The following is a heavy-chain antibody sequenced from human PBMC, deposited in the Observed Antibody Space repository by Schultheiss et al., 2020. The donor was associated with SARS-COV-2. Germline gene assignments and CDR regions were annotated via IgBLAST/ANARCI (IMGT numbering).Heavy chain of an antibody. CDR2: IIPIFGTA. CDR1: GGTFSSYA. CDR3: ARVAKDFWSGTPSYYYGMDV. D-gene: IGHD3-3*01. J-gene: IGHJ6*02. Sequence: SVKVSCKASGGTFSSYAISWVRQAPGQGLEWMGGIIPIFGTANYAQKFQDRVTITADESTSTAYMELSSLRSEDTAVYYCARVAKDFWSGTPSYYYGMDVWGQGNTVTVSS. V-gene: IGHV1-69*13.